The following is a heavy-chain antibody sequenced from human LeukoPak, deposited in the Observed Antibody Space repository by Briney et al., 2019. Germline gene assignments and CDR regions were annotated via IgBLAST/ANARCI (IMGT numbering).Heavy chain of an antibody. D-gene: IGHD6-19*01. CDR2: IFPSGGEI. V-gene: IGHV3-23*01. CDR3: AKGRDDSSGWYFFY. Sequence: GGSLRLSCAASGFTFSTFAMIWVRQPPGKGLEWVSSIFPSGGEIHYADSVRGRFTISRDNSKSTLSLQMNSLRAEDTAVYYCAKGRDDSSGWYFFYWGQGTLVTVSS. J-gene: IGHJ4*02. CDR1: GFTFSTFA.